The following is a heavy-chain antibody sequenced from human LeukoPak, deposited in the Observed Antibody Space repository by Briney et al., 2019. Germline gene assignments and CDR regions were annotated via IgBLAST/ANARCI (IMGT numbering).Heavy chain of an antibody. CDR2: ISSSSSYI. J-gene: IGHJ4*02. Sequence: PGGSLSLSCAASGFTFSSYSMNWVRQAPGKGLEWVSSISSSSSYIYYADSVKGRFTISRDNAKNSLYLQMNSLRAEDTAVYYCARVRIWSGCDDYWGQGTLVTVSS. CDR3: ARVRIWSGCDDY. CDR1: GFTFSSYS. D-gene: IGHD3-3*01. V-gene: IGHV3-21*01.